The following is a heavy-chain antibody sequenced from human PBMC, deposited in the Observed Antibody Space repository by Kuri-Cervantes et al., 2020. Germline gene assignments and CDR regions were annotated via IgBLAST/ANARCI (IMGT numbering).Heavy chain of an antibody. Sequence: SETLSLTCTVSGGSISAGSYYWGWIRQPPGKGLEWIGSIYHSGSTYYNPSLKSRVTISVDTSKNQFSLKLSSVTAADTAVYYCARLGPPSNYYDSSGYPYWGQGTLVTVSS. CDR3: ARLGPPSNYYDSSGYPY. CDR2: IYHSGST. J-gene: IGHJ4*02. D-gene: IGHD3-22*01. CDR1: GGSISAGSYY. V-gene: IGHV4-39*07.